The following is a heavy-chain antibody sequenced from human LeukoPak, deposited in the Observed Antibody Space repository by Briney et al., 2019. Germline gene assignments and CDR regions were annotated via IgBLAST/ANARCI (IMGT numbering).Heavy chain of an antibody. CDR3: ARAPRFYYYMDV. Sequence: SETLSLTCTVSGGSISSYFWSWIRQPPGKALEWIGYIYYTGSTNYNPSLKSRVTISVDTSKNQFSLKLSSGTAADTALYYCARAPRFYYYMDVWGKGTTVTVSS. V-gene: IGHV4-59*01. CDR1: GGSISSYF. J-gene: IGHJ6*03. CDR2: IYYTGST.